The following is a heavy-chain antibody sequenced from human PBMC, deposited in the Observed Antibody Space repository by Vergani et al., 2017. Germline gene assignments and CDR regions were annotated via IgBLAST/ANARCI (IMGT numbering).Heavy chain of an antibody. D-gene: IGHD3-10*01. V-gene: IGHV4-61*02. CDR3: ARDSWTSELRGVYWFDT. J-gene: IGHJ5*02. CDR2: IHSSGTT. Sequence: QVQLHESGPGLVKPSQTLSLTCTVSGGSITSGSFYWSWIRQPAGKGLEWIGRIHSSGTTNYNPSLTSRVTLSVDTSKTQLSLRMTSVTAADTAVYYCARDSWTSELRGVYWFDTWGQGTLVSVSS. CDR1: GGSITSGSFY.